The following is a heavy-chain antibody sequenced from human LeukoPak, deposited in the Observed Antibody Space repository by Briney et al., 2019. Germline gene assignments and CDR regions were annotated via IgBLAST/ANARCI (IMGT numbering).Heavy chain of an antibody. V-gene: IGHV1-18*01. CDR3: ARGRYCSSTSCYKVYYYYMDV. D-gene: IGHD2-2*02. J-gene: IGHJ6*03. CDR1: GYTFTTYG. CDR2: ISAYNGNT. Sequence: ASVKVSCKASGYTFTTYGISWVRQAPGQGLEWMGRISAYNGNTNYAQKLQDRVTMTTDTSTSTAYMELRSLRSDDTAVYYCARGRYCSSTSCYKVYYYYMDVWGKGTTVTVSS.